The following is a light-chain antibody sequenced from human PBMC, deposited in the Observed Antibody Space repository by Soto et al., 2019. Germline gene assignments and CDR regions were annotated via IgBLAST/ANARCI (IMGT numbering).Light chain of an antibody. CDR3: QQRSNWPPGT. CDR2: DAS. V-gene: IGKV3-11*01. Sequence: EIVLTQSAGPLSLSTGERATLSCKXSQNVSSYLAWYQQKPGQAPRLLIYDASNRATGIPARFSGSGSGTDFTLTISSLEPDDFAVYYCQQRSNWPPGTLGQGTKVDI. J-gene: IGKJ1*01. CDR1: QNVSSY.